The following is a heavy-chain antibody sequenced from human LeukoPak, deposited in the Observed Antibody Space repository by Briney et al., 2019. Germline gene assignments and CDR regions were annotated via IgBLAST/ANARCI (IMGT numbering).Heavy chain of an antibody. V-gene: IGHV1-2*02. CDR2: INPNSGGT. D-gene: IGHD3-10*01. Sequence: GASVKVSCKASGYTFTGSYMHWVRQAPGQGLEWMGWINPNSGGTNYAQKFQGRVTMTRDTSISTAYMELSRLRSDDTAVYYCARGRITMVRGVIRGYNWFDPWGQGTLVTVSS. J-gene: IGHJ5*02. CDR3: ARGRITMVRGVIRGYNWFDP. CDR1: GYTFTGSY.